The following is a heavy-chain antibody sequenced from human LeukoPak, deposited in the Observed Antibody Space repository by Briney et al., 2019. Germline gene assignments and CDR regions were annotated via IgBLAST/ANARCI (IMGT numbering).Heavy chain of an antibody. D-gene: IGHD4-17*01. Sequence: ASVKVSCKASGYTFTSCAMNWVRHAPGQGLEWMGWINTNTGNPTYAQGFTGRFVFSLDTSVSTAYLQISSLKAEDTAVYYCARSVSVTTVRWFDPWGQGTLVTVSS. CDR2: INTNTGNP. CDR3: ARSVSVTTVRWFDP. V-gene: IGHV7-4-1*02. J-gene: IGHJ5*02. CDR1: GYTFTSCA.